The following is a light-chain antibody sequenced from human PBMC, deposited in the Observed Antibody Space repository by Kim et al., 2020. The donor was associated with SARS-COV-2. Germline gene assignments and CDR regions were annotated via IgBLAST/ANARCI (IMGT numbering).Light chain of an antibody. V-gene: IGKV1-39*01. CDR3: QQSYSTLALT. CDR2: AAS. J-gene: IGKJ4*01. CDR1: QSISSY. Sequence: DMQMTQSPSSLSASVGDRVTITCRASQSISSYLNWYQQKPGKAPKLLIYAASSLQSGVPSRFSGSGSGTDFTLTISSLQPEDFATYYCQQSYSTLALTLAEGPSWRS.